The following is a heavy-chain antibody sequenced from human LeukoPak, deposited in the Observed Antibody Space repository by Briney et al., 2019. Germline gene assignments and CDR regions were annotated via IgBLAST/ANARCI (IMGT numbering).Heavy chain of an antibody. Sequence: PGGSLRLSCAASGFTFRDYYMSWIRQAPGKRLEWVSYISSSGSTIYYADSVKGRFAISRDNAKNSLYLQMNSLRAEDTAVYYCARDERSYDGSGRLIAEYFQHWGQGTLVTVSS. J-gene: IGHJ1*01. D-gene: IGHD3-22*01. CDR1: GFTFRDYY. V-gene: IGHV3-11*01. CDR3: ARDERSYDGSGRLIAEYFQH. CDR2: ISSSGSTI.